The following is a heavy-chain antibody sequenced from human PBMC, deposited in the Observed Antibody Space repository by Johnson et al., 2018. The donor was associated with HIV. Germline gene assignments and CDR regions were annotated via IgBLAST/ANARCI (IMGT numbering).Heavy chain of an antibody. CDR2: ISYDGSHK. CDR3: ARGLGAAAGAFDI. V-gene: IGHV3-30-3*01. Sequence: QVQLVESGGGVVQPGRSLSLSCVASGFTFSSYAMHWVRQAPGKGLEWVAVISYDGSHKYYADSVKGRFTISRDNSKNTLYLQMNSLRAEDTAVYYCARGLGAAAGAFDIWGQGAMVTVSS. J-gene: IGHJ3*02. D-gene: IGHD6-13*01. CDR1: GFTFSSYA.